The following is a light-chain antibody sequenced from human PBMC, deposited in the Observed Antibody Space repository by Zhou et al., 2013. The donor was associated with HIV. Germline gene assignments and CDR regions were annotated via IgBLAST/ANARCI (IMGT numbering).Light chain of an antibody. V-gene: IGKV1-8*01. Sequence: AIRMTQSPSSLSASTGDRVTITCRASQGISSYLAWYQQKPGKAPKLLIYAASTLQSGVPSGFSGSGSGTDFTLTISCLQSEDFATYYCQQYYSYPRTFGPRDQGGNQT. CDR1: QGISSY. CDR3: QQYYSYPRT. J-gene: IGKJ1*01. CDR2: AAS.